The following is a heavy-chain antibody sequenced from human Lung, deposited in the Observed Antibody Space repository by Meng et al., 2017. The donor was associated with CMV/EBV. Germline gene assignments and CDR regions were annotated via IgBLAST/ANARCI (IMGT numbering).Heavy chain of an antibody. CDR2: ISNSGST. V-gene: IGHV4-59*01. CDR1: GGSISTYY. CDR3: ARFDMDVEGYYGMDV. Sequence: LXXTVSGGSISTYYWNWLRQLPGKGLEWIGYISNSGSTDYNPSLKSRVTISVDTSKNQFSLKLTSVTAADTADYYCARFDMDVEGYYGMDVWGQGXTVTVSS. J-gene: IGHJ6*02. D-gene: IGHD2-15*01.